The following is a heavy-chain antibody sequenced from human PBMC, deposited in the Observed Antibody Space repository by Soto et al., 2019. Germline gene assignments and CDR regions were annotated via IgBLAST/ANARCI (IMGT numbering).Heavy chain of an antibody. D-gene: IGHD5-12*01. J-gene: IGHJ4*02. CDR2: IIPIFGTA. Sequence: QVQLVQSGAEVKKPGSSVKVSCKAYGGTFSSYAISWVRQAPGQGLEWMGGIIPIFGTANYAQKFQGRVTITADESTSTAYMELSSLRSEDTAVYYCARPRAKMATTPWYFDYWGQGTLVTVSS. CDR3: ARPRAKMATTPWYFDY. V-gene: IGHV1-69*12. CDR1: GGTFSSYA.